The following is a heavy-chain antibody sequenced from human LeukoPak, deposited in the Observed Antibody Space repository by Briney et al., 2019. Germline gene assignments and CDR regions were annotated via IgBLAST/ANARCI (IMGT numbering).Heavy chain of an antibody. Sequence: SETLSLTCTVSGGSISSYYWSWIRQPAGKGLEWIGRIYTSGSTNYNPSLKSRVTMSVDTSKNQFPLKLSSVTAADTAVYYCARRIAAAGTHDAFDIWGQGTMVTVSS. CDR2: IYTSGST. D-gene: IGHD6-13*01. CDR3: ARRIAAAGTHDAFDI. CDR1: GGSISSYY. J-gene: IGHJ3*02. V-gene: IGHV4-4*07.